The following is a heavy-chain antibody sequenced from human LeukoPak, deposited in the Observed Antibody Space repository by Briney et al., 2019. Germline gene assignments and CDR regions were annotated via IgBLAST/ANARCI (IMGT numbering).Heavy chain of an antibody. CDR1: GYTLTGYY. CDR2: INPNSGGT. CDR3: ARATFYYDNDAFDI. J-gene: IGHJ3*02. V-gene: IGHV1-2*02. D-gene: IGHD3-22*01. Sequence: ASVKVSCKASGYTLTGYYMHWVRQAPGQGLEWMGWINPNSGGTNYAQKFQGRVNMTRDTSINTAYMELSRLRSDDTAVYYCARATFYYDNDAFDIWGQGTMVTVSS.